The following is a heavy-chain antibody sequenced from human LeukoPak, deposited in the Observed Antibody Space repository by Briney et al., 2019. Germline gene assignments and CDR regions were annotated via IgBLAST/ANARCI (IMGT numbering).Heavy chain of an antibody. CDR1: GFTFSSYW. CDR2: INNDGSGT. D-gene: IGHD3-10*01. Sequence: GGSLRLSCAASGFTFSSYWMHWVRHVPGKGLVWVSVINNDGSGTNYADSVKGRSTISRDNAKNTLYLQMTSLGAEDTAVYYCVRGGFGHAMDVWGQGTTVTVSS. J-gene: IGHJ6*02. V-gene: IGHV3-74*01. CDR3: VRGGFGHAMDV.